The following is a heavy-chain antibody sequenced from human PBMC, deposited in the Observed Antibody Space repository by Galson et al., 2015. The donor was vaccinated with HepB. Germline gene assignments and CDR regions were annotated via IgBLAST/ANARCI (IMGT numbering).Heavy chain of an antibody. CDR2: ISSSSSYT. V-gene: IGHV3-11*06. J-gene: IGHJ4*02. Sequence: SLRLSCAASGFTFSDYYMSWIRQAPGKGLEWVSYISSSSSYTNYADSVKGLFTISRDNAKNSLYLQMNSLRAEDTAVYYCARGSYYLDYWGQGTLVTVSS. CDR3: ARGSYYLDY. D-gene: IGHD1-26*01. CDR1: GFTFSDYY.